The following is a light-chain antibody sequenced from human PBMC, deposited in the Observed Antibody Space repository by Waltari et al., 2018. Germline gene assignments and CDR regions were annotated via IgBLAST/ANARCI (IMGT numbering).Light chain of an antibody. J-gene: IGLJ3*02. CDR2: TDN. CDR1: SSNTGRNY. Sequence: QSVLTQPSSASGTPGQRVTISCSGSSSNTGRNYVYCYQHLPGTAPKLLIHTDNQRPSGVPDRFSASKSGASASLAISGLRSDDEADYYCAAWDDSLTGRVFGGGTKLTVL. V-gene: IGLV1-47*01. CDR3: AAWDDSLTGRV.